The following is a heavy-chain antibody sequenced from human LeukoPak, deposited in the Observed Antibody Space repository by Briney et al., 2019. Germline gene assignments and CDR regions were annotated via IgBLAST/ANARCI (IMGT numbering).Heavy chain of an antibody. J-gene: IGHJ6*02. CDR2: ISSSSSYI. Sequence: GGSLRLSCAASGFTFSSYSMNWVRQAPGKGLEWVSSISSSSSYIYYADSVKGRFTISRDNAKNTLDLQMNSLRAEDTGVYYCARNARPYDYYGVDVWGQGTTVPVSS. D-gene: IGHD6-6*01. V-gene: IGHV3-21*01. CDR3: ARNARPYDYYGVDV. CDR1: GFTFSSYS.